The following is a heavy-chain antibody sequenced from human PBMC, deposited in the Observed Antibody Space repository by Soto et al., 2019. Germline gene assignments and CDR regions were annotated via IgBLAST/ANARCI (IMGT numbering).Heavy chain of an antibody. CDR1: GYSFTSYW. V-gene: IGHV5-51*01. J-gene: IGHJ5*02. Sequence: PGESLKISCKGSGYSFTSYWIGWVRQMPGKGLEWMGIIYPGDSDTRYSPSFQGQVTISADKSISTAYLQWSSLKASETPMFFFAKLLNGIAAAATNNWFAPGGQEPLVTVSS. CDR2: IYPGDSDT. CDR3: AKLLNGIAAAATNNWFAP. D-gene: IGHD6-13*01.